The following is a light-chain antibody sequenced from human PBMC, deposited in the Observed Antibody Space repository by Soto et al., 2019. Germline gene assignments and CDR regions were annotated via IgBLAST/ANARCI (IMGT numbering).Light chain of an antibody. Sequence: DIQMTQSPSTLSASVGDRVTITCRASQSVTSWLAWYQQKPGKTPKLLIYDASSLESGVPSRFSGSGSGTDFTLTISSLQPDDFATYFCQQYNSYAAFGPGTKVEIK. CDR1: QSVTSW. V-gene: IGKV1-5*01. CDR3: QQYNSYAA. CDR2: DAS. J-gene: IGKJ1*01.